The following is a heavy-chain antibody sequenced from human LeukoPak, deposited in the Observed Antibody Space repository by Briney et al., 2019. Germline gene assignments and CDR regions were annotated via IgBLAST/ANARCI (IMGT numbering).Heavy chain of an antibody. V-gene: IGHV6-1*01. D-gene: IGHD2-21*02. CDR3: ARDRGDCGTTDCFSLGFDY. Sequence: SQTLSLTCAISGDSVSSDSATWNWIRQSPSRGLEWLGRTYYRSKWYKDYSESAKSRITINPDTSKNQFSLQLNSVTPEDTAVYYCARDRGDCGTTDCFSLGFDYWGQGTLVTVSS. CDR2: TYYRSKWYK. J-gene: IGHJ4*02. CDR1: GDSVSSDSAT.